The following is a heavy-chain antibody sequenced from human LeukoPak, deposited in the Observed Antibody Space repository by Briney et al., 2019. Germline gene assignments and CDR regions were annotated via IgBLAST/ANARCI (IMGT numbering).Heavy chain of an antibody. CDR1: GFTISSYA. V-gene: IGHV3-23*01. D-gene: IGHD6-19*01. J-gene: IGHJ4*02. CDR3: AKGYSSGWSPFDY. CDR2: ISDSGGTT. Sequence: GGSLRLSCAASGFTISSYAMSWVRQAQGKVLEWVSGISDSGGTTYYADSVKGRFTVSRDNSKNTLYLQMNSLRAEDTAVYFCAKGYSSGWSPFDYWGQGTLVTVSS.